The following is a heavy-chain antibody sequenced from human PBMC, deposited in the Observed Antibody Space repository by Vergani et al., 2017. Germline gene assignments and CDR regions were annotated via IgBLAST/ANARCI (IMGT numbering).Heavy chain of an antibody. V-gene: IGHV4-34*01. J-gene: IGHJ6*03. CDR1: GGSFTRYH. CDR3: ARVNTETNGHLYYYYYMDV. CDR2: IDHTGRP. D-gene: IGHD4-11*01. Sequence: QVQLQQWGEGLLKPSETLSLTCVVNGGSFTRYHWTWIRQSPGEGLEWVGDIDHTGRPDYNPSLKSRLTMSVEKSRNQFSLTLNSVTATDTAIYFCARVNTETNGHLYYYYYMDVWGQGTAVTVS.